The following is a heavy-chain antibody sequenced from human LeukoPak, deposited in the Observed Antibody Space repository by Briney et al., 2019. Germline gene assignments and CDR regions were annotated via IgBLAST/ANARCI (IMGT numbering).Heavy chain of an antibody. V-gene: IGHV3-30-3*01. J-gene: IGHJ4*02. CDR2: ISYDGSNK. CDR1: GFTFSSYA. Sequence: GGSLRLSCAASGFTFSSYAMHWVRQAPVKGLEWVAVISYDGSNKYYADSVKGRFTISRDNSKNTLYLQMNSLRAEDTAVYYCARAALNFDYWGQGTLVTVSS. D-gene: IGHD2-15*01. CDR3: ARAALNFDY.